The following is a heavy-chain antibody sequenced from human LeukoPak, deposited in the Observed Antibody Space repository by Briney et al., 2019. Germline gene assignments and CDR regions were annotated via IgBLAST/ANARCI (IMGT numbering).Heavy chain of an antibody. V-gene: IGHV3-21*05. J-gene: IGHJ4*02. CDR1: GDGFTRHT. Sequence: PGGSLRLSCAGSGDGFTRHTMNWVRRALRKGVEWISYIRSSGDYIYYADSVKGRFTISRDNARTSVYLQMNSLRVEDTAIYYCAREYDSRARFDSWGQGTLVTVSS. D-gene: IGHD6-13*01. CDR2: IRSSGDYI. CDR3: AREYDSRARFDS.